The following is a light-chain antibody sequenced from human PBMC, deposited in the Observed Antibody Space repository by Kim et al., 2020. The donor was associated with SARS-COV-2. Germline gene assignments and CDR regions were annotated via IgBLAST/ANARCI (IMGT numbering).Light chain of an antibody. CDR3: QQYGSSPPFT. J-gene: IGKJ2*01. CDR1: QSVSSNY. Sequence: SPGERATLSCRASQSVSSNYLAWYQQRPGQAPRLLIYGTSTRATDIPDRFSGSGSGTDFTLTISRLEPEDFAVYYCQQYGSSPPFTFGQGTKL. CDR2: GTS. V-gene: IGKV3-20*01.